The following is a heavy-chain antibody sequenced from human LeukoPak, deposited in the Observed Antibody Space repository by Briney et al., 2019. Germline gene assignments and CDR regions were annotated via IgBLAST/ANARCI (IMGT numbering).Heavy chain of an antibody. CDR3: AKDRGMVGASVRAFDY. V-gene: IGHV3-33*05. CDR2: IVGDGSKA. J-gene: IGHJ4*02. CDR1: GFTFSTYG. D-gene: IGHD1-26*01. Sequence: GRSLRLSCAASGFTFSTYGMQWVRQAPGKGLEWVAVIVGDGSKAHCADSVRGRFTVSRDNSQNTLYLQMSSLRGEDTALYYCAKDRGMVGASVRAFDYWGQGTLVTVSS.